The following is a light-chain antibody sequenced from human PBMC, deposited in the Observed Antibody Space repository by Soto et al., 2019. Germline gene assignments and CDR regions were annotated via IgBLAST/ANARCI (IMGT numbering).Light chain of an antibody. CDR3: GSYTSSSALVV. CDR1: SSDVGAYNY. V-gene: IGLV2-14*01. J-gene: IGLJ2*01. CDR2: GVT. Sequence: QAVVTQPASVSGSPGQSITISCAGTSSDVGAYNYVSWYQVHPGKAPKLMIYGVTNRPSGVSDRFSGSRFANTASLTISGLQAEDEADYYCGSYTSSSALVVFGGGTKLTVL.